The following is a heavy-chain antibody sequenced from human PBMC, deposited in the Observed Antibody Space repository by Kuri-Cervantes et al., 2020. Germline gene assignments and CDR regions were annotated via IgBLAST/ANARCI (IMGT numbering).Heavy chain of an antibody. CDR1: GFTFGDYG. V-gene: IGHV3-49*03. Sequence: GESLKISCTASGFTFGDYGMSWFRQAPGKGLEWVGFIRSKAYGGTTEYAASVKGRFTISRDDSKSIAYLQMNSLKTEDTAVYYCTRGRSDYWGQGTLVTVSS. J-gene: IGHJ4*02. CDR3: TRGRSDY. CDR2: IRSKAYGGTT.